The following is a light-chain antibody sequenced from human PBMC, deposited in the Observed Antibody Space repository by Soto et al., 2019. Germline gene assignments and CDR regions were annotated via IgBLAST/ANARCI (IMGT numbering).Light chain of an antibody. V-gene: IGKV1-5*03. CDR2: KAS. CDR3: HQYNSYPWT. CDR1: QSISSW. Sequence: DIQMTQSPSTLSASVGDRVTITCRASQSISSWLAWYQQKPGKAPKRLIYKASVLESGVPSRFSGSGSGTEFTLTISSRQPADFATYYFHQYNSYPWTFGHGTKLEIK. J-gene: IGKJ2*02.